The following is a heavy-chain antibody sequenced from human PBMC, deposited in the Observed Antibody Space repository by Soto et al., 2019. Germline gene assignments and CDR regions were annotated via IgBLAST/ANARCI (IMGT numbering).Heavy chain of an antibody. J-gene: IGHJ6*04. CDR2: ISGSGGST. Sequence: GGSLRLSCAASGFTFSSYAMSWVRQAPGKGLEWVSAISGSGGSTYYADSVKGRFTISRDNSKNTLYLQMNSLRAEDTAVYYCARDGPVGSWYLPIDYYYGMDVWGEGNTVTGSS. CDR1: GFTFSSYA. V-gene: IGHV3-23*01. D-gene: IGHD6-13*01. CDR3: ARDGPVGSWYLPIDYYYGMDV.